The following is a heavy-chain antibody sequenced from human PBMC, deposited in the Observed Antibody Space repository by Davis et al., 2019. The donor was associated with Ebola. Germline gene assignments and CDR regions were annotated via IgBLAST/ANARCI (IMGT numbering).Heavy chain of an antibody. V-gene: IGHV4-4*02. CDR2: IYHSGST. J-gene: IGHJ6*03. CDR1: GGSISSSNW. D-gene: IGHD3-22*01. CDR3: ARLQHEKYDSSGYYYYYYYMDV. Sequence: PSETLSLTCAVSGGSISSSNWWSWVRQPPGKGLEWIGEIYHSGSTNYNPSLKSRVTISVDKSKNQFSLKLSSVTAADTAVYYCARLQHEKYDSSGYYYYYYYMDVWGKGTTVTVSS.